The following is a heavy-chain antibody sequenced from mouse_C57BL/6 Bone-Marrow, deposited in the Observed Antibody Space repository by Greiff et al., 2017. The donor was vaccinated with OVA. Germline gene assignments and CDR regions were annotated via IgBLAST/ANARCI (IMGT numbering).Heavy chain of an antibody. J-gene: IGHJ2*01. V-gene: IGHV5-6*01. CDR3: ARLRSVDY. Sequence: VQLQESGGDLVKPGGSLKLSCAASGFTFSSYGMSWVRQTPDKRLEWVATISSGGSYTYYPDSVKGRFTISRDNAKNTLYLQMSSLKSEDTAMYYCARLRSVDYWGQGTTLTVSS. CDR2: ISSGGSYT. CDR1: GFTFSSYG.